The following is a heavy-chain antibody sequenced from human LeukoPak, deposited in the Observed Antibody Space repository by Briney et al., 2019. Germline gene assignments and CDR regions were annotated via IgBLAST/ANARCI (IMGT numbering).Heavy chain of an antibody. Sequence: ASVKVSCKASGTTLSNYGITWVRQAPGQGLEWMGWISAYNGNTNYAQKFQGRATMTTDTSTSTAYMELRSLRSDDTALYYCARDCSGGTCHLDYWGQGTLVTVRS. CDR1: GTTLSNYG. J-gene: IGHJ4*02. CDR2: ISAYNGNT. V-gene: IGHV1-18*01. CDR3: ARDCSGGTCHLDY. D-gene: IGHD2-15*01.